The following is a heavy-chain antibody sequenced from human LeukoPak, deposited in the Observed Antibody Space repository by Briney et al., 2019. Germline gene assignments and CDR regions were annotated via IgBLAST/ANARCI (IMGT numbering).Heavy chain of an antibody. Sequence: PGGSLRLSCAASGFTFSSYAMSWVRQAPGKGLEWVSAISGSGGSTYYADSVKGQFTISRDNSKNTLYLQMNSLRAEDTAVYYCAKLGSDSSGYYYWGQGTLVTVSS. CDR1: GFTFSSYA. CDR3: AKLGSDSSGYYY. V-gene: IGHV3-23*01. J-gene: IGHJ4*02. CDR2: ISGSGGST. D-gene: IGHD3-22*01.